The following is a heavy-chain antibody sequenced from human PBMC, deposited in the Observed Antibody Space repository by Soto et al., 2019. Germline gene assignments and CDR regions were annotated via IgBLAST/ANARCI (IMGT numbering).Heavy chain of an antibody. V-gene: IGHV1-8*01. J-gene: IGHJ6*02. Sequence: QVQLVQSGAEVKKPGASVKVSCKASGYTFTSYDINWVRQATGQGLEWMGWMNPNSGNTGYAQKFQGRVTMTRNTSLSTAYMELSRLRSEDTAVYYCARGTLGYDFWSGYYDIGGYYYGMDVWGQGTTVTVSS. CDR1: GYTFTSYD. D-gene: IGHD3-3*01. CDR3: ARGTLGYDFWSGYYDIGGYYYGMDV. CDR2: MNPNSGNT.